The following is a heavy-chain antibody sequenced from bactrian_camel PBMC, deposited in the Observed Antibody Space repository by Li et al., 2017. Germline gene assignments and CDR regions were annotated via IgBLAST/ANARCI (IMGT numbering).Heavy chain of an antibody. D-gene: IGHD3*01. CDR1: GFIFSTYY. Sequence: VQLVESGGDLVQPGRSLRLSCAASGFIFSTYYISWVRQAPGKGLEWVSSIYSDGTNTHYADSVKDRFTISRNNAKTTVYLQMNNLKPEDTAMYYCAGGPQFGVCGLHGQFNYWGQGTQVTVS. CDR3: AGGPQFGVCGLHGQFNY. CDR2: IYSDGTNT. J-gene: IGHJ4*01. V-gene: IGHV3-2*01.